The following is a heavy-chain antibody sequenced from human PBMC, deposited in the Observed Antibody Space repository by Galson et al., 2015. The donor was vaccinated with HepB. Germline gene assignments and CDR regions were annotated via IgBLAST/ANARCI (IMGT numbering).Heavy chain of an antibody. CDR3: TRVIAARPRVYYYYGMDV. CDR2: IRSKAYGGTT. D-gene: IGHD6-6*01. V-gene: IGHV3-49*03. Sequence: SLRLSCAASGFTFGDYAMSWFRQAPGKGLEWVGFIRSKAYGGTTEYAASVKGRFTISRDDSKSIAYLQMNSLKTEDTAVYYCTRVIAARPRVYYYYGMDVWGQGTTVTVSS. CDR1: GFTFGDYA. J-gene: IGHJ6*02.